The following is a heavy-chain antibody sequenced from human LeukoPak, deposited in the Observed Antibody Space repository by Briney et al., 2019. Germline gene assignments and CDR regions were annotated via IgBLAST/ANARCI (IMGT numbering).Heavy chain of an antibody. Sequence: PSETLSLTCTVSRGSVSSGSYYWSWIRQPPGKGLEWIGYFYSSGSTNYNPSLTSRVTISVDTSKNQFSLKLSSVTAADTAVYYCARGGEYYYSPTLFDYWGQGTLVTVSS. V-gene: IGHV4-61*01. D-gene: IGHD3-22*01. CDR1: RGSVSSGSYY. J-gene: IGHJ4*02. CDR2: FYSSGST. CDR3: ARGGEYYYSPTLFDY.